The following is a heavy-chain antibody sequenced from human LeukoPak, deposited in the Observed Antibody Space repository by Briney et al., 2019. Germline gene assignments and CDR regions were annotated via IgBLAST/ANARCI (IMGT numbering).Heavy chain of an antibody. CDR1: GSTFSSYC. Sequence: GGSLRLSCAASGSTFSSYCMSWVRQAPGKGLEWVANIKQDGSEKYYVDSVKGRFTISRDNAENSLYLQMNSLRAEDTALYYCARKRPNYFDYWGQGTLVTVSP. J-gene: IGHJ4*02. CDR2: IKQDGSEK. CDR3: ARKRPNYFDY. V-gene: IGHV3-7*01.